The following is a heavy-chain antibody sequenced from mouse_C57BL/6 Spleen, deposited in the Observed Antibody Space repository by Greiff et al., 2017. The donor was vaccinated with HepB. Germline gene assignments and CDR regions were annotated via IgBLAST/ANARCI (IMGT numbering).Heavy chain of an antibody. J-gene: IGHJ4*01. D-gene: IGHD2-3*01. Sequence: VQLQQSGAELVKPGASVKISCKASGYAFSSYWMNWVKQRPGKGLEWIGQIYPGDGDTNYNGKFKGKATLTADKSSSTAYMQLSSLTSEDSAVYFCSRGDGYFSYYYAMDYWGQGTSVTVSS. V-gene: IGHV1-80*01. CDR3: SRGDGYFSYYYAMDY. CDR2: IYPGDGDT. CDR1: GYAFSSYW.